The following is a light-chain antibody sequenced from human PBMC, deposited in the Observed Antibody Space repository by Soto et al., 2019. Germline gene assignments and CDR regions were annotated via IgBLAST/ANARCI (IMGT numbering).Light chain of an antibody. V-gene: IGLV1-44*01. CDR1: SSNIGSNT. CDR2: SNN. J-gene: IGLJ2*01. CDR3: VAWDDSLNGYVV. Sequence: CLLTQPPSASGTSGQMGTISYTGSSSNIGSNTVNWYQQLPGTAPKLVIYSNNQRPSGVPDRFSGSKSGTSASLAISGLQSEDEADYYCVAWDDSLNGYVVFGGGTKVTVL.